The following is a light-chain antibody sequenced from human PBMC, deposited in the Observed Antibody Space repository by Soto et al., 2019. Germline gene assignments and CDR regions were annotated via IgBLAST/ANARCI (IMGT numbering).Light chain of an antibody. V-gene: IGKV1-5*01. CDR1: QFISTW. Sequence: DIQMTQSPSNLSASVGDRVTITCRASQFISTWMAWYQQKPGKAPKLLISEASSLDSGVPSRFSGDVSGTDFTLTISTLQPDDFATYYCQQYNTYPSTFGQGTKLEIK. J-gene: IGKJ1*01. CDR3: QQYNTYPST. CDR2: EAS.